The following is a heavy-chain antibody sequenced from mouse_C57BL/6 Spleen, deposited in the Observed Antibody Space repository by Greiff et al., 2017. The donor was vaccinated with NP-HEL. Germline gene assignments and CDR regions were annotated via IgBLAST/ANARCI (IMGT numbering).Heavy chain of an antibody. CDR3: RRDGYYPFDY. CDR1: GYTFTDYE. CDR2: IDPETGGT. J-gene: IGHJ2*01. D-gene: IGHD2-3*01. Sequence: VQLQQSGAELVRPGASVTLSCKASGYTFTDYEMHWVKQTPVHGLEWIGAIDPETGGTAYNQKFTGKAILTADKSSSTAYMERRSLTSEDSAVYYCRRDGYYPFDYWGQGTTHTVSS. V-gene: IGHV1-15*01.